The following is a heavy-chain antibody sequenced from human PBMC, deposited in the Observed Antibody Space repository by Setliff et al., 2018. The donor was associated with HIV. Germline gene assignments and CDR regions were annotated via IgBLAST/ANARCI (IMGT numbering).Heavy chain of an antibody. CDR1: GGSISSYY. CDR2: IYTSGST. D-gene: IGHD3-3*01. Sequence: SETLSLTCTVSGGSISSYYWSWIRQPPGKGLEWIGYIYTSGSTNYNPSLKSRVTISVDTSKNQFYLKLSSVTAADTAVYYCARQLDPNAFDIWGQGTMVTVSS. J-gene: IGHJ3*02. CDR3: ARQLDPNAFDI. V-gene: IGHV4-59*08.